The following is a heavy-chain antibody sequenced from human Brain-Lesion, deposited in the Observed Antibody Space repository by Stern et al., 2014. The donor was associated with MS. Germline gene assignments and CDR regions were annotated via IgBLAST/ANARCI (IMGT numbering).Heavy chain of an antibody. V-gene: IGHV1-69*01. CDR1: GGTFSSYA. Sequence: VQLEESGAEVKKPGSSVKVSCKASGGTFSSYATSWVRQAPGPGLGRVGGVIPIFGTANYAQKFQGRVTITADESTSTAYMELSSLRSEDTAVYYCARDYEAVAGYYGMDVWGQGTTVTVSS. CDR2: VIPIFGTA. CDR3: ARDYEAVAGYYGMDV. J-gene: IGHJ6*02. D-gene: IGHD6-19*01.